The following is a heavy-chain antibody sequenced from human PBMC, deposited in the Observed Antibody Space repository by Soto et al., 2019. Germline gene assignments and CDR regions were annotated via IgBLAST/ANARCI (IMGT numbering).Heavy chain of an antibody. V-gene: IGHV3-30-3*01. CDR3: ARDRKGPTLYYFDY. CDR2: ISYDGSNK. Sequence: GGSLRLSCAASGFTFSSYAMHWVRQAPGKGLEWVAVISYDGSNKYYADSVKGRFTISRDNSKNTLYLQMNSLRAEDTAVYYCARDRKGPTLYYFDYWGQGTLVTVSS. CDR1: GFTFSSYA. J-gene: IGHJ4*02.